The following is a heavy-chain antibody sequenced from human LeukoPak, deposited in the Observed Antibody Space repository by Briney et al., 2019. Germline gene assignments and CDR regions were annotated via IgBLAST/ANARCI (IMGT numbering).Heavy chain of an antibody. CDR2: IYSGGST. CDR1: GFTVSSNY. V-gene: IGHV3-53*01. D-gene: IGHD2-15*01. Sequence: GGSLRLSCAASGFTVSSNYMSWVRQAPGKGLEWVSVIYSGGSTYYADSVKGRFTISRDNSKNTLYLQMNSLRAEDTAVYYCARYCSGGSCYSGDAFDIWGQGTMVTVSS. J-gene: IGHJ3*02. CDR3: ARYCSGGSCYSGDAFDI.